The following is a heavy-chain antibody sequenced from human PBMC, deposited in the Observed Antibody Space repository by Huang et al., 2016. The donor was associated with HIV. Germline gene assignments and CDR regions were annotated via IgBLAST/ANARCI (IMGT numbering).Heavy chain of an antibody. J-gene: IGHJ6*03. Sequence: QLVESGGDSVQSGRSLRLSCRGSGFIFNDFAINWFRESPGKGLVWIGFVRSKAFGGASKRAPSVKDRFTVSRDEAKNVAFLQMDNLQVDDTAIYYCSPSGDDYFYFYMDVWGNGTTVIVS. D-gene: IGHD4-17*01. V-gene: IGHV3-49*03. CDR3: SPSGDDYFYFYMDV. CDR2: VRSKAFGGAS. CDR1: GFIFNDFA.